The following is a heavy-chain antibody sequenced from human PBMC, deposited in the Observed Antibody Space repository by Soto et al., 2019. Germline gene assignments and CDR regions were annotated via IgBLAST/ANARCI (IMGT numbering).Heavy chain of an antibody. Sequence: GESLKISCKGSGYSFLNYWISWVRQMPGKGLEWMGRIDPSDSYTNYSPSFQGHVTISADKSISTAYLQWSSLKASDTAIYYGTRHYGLYDNMYVWGQGTTVTVAS. D-gene: IGHD3-22*01. CDR2: IDPSDSYT. J-gene: IGHJ6*02. V-gene: IGHV5-10-1*01. CDR1: GYSFLNYW. CDR3: TRHYGLYDNMYV.